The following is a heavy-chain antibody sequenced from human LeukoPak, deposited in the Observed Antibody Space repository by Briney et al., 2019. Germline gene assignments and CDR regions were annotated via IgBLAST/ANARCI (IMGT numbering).Heavy chain of an antibody. Sequence: GGSLRLSCAASGVTFSRYGMSWGRQAPGKGLEWVSAISGSGGSTYYADSVKGRVTISRDNSKNTLYLQMNSLRAEDTAVYFCAKTGGIAASHWGQGTLVTVSS. J-gene: IGHJ4*02. CDR3: AKTGGIAASH. V-gene: IGHV3-23*01. CDR1: GVTFSRYG. D-gene: IGHD6-13*01. CDR2: ISGSGGST.